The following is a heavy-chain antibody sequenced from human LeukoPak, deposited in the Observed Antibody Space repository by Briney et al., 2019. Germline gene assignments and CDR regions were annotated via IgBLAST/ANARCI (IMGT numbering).Heavy chain of an antibody. CDR1: GGSISSGNYN. D-gene: IGHD6-19*01. CDR2: IYYSGST. V-gene: IGHV4-61*01. CDR3: AKISSGWYGAFDY. J-gene: IGHJ4*02. Sequence: SETLSLTCTVSGGSISSGNYNWTWIRQPPGKGLEWIGYIYYSGSTNYNPSLKSRVTISVDTSKNQFSLKLSSVTAADTAVYYCAKISSGWYGAFDYWGQGTLVTVSS.